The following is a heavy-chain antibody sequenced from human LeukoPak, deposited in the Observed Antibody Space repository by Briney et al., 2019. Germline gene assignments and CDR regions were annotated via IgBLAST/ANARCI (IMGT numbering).Heavy chain of an antibody. J-gene: IGHJ4*02. CDR2: ISSSSSYI. V-gene: IGHV3-21*01. CDR3: VRVLSMTLDY. CDR1: GFTFSSYS. Sequence: GGSLRLSCAASGFTFSSYSMNWVRQAPGKGLEWVSSISSSSSYIYYADSVKGRFTISRDNAKNTLYLQMNSLRAEDTAVYYCVRVLSMTLDYWGQGTLVTVSS. D-gene: IGHD2/OR15-2a*01.